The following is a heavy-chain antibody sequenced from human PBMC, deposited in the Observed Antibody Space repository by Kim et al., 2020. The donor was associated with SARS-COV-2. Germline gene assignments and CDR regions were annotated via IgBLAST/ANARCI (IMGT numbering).Heavy chain of an antibody. Sequence: ASVKVSCKASGYTFTSYAMHWVRQAPGQRLEWMGWINAGNGNTKYSQKFQGRVTITRDTSASTAYMELSSLRSEDTAVYYCARGGVIVVVPAAMPEVYYYGMDVWGQGTTVTVSS. J-gene: IGHJ6*02. D-gene: IGHD2-2*01. CDR3: ARGGVIVVVPAAMPEVYYYGMDV. CDR2: INAGNGNT. CDR1: GYTFTSYA. V-gene: IGHV1-3*01.